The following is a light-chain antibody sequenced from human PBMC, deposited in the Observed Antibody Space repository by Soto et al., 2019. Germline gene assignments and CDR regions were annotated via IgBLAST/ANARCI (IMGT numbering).Light chain of an antibody. CDR1: QDISNH. V-gene: IGKV1-33*01. J-gene: IGKJ4*01. Sequence: DIQMTQSPSSLSASVGDRVTITCQASQDISNHLNWFQQKPGKAPELLIYDASNLETGVPSRFSGSGSGTDFTFTISSLEPEDFAVYYCQQRSNWPLTFGGGTKVEIK. CDR2: DAS. CDR3: QQRSNWPLT.